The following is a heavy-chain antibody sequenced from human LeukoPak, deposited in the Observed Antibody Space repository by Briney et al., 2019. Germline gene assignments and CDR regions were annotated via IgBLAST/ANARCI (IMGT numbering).Heavy chain of an antibody. V-gene: IGHV3-21*01. D-gene: IGHD3-22*01. CDR3: AREIDSSGPIKRGAFDI. CDR2: ISSSSSYI. Sequence: PGGSLRLSCAASGFTFSSYSMNWVRQAPGKGLEWVSSISSSSSYIYYADSVKGRFTISRDNAKNSLYLQMNSLRAEDTAVYYCAREIDSSGPIKRGAFDIWGQGTMVTVPS. J-gene: IGHJ3*02. CDR1: GFTFSSYS.